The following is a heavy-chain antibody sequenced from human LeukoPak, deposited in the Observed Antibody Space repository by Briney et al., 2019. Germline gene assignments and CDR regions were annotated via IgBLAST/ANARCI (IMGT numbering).Heavy chain of an antibody. D-gene: IGHD3-3*01. V-gene: IGHV3-53*01. CDR1: GFTVSSNY. J-gene: IGHJ6*03. CDR2: IYSGGST. CDR3: AKGSIAPYYDFSGYYYYYMDV. Sequence: PGGSLRLSCAASGFTVSSNYMSWVRQAPGKGLEWVSVIYSGGSTYYADSVKGRFTISRDNSKNTLYLQMNSLRAEDTAVYYCAKGSIAPYYDFSGYYYYYMDVWGKGTTVTVSS.